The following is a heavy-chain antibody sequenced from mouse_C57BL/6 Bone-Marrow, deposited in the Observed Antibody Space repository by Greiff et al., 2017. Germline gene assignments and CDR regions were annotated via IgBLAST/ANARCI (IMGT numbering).Heavy chain of an antibody. Sequence: ESGAELVRPGASVTLSCKASGYTFTDYEMHWVKQTPVHGLEWIGAIDPETGGTAYNQKFKGKAILTADKSSSTAYMELRSLTSEDSAVYYFTMITRYFDVWGTGTTVTVSS. J-gene: IGHJ1*03. CDR2: IDPETGGT. CDR3: TMITRYFDV. CDR1: GYTFTDYE. V-gene: IGHV1-15*01. D-gene: IGHD2-4*01.